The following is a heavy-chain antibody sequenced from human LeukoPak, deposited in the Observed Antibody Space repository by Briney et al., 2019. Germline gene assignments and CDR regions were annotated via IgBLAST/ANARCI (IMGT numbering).Heavy chain of an antibody. Sequence: PGGSLSLSCASSGFSFSSYSMNWVRQAPGRGLEWVSSISSSSSYIYYADSVKGRFTISRDNAKNSLYLQMNSLRAEDTAVYYCANFLRPENYYYYGMDVWGQGTTVTVSS. V-gene: IGHV3-21*04. J-gene: IGHJ6*02. CDR1: GFSFSSYS. CDR2: ISSSSSYI. D-gene: IGHD6-25*01. CDR3: ANFLRPENYYYYGMDV.